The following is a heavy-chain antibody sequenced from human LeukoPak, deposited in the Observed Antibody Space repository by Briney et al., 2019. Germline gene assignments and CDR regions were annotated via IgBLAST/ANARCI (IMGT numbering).Heavy chain of an antibody. Sequence: SETLSLTCTVSGGSVSSGSYYWSWIRQPPGKALEWIGCFYYSGTTDYNPSLESRVTISVDRSKNQFSLRLRSVTQFSLELKSVTAADTAVYYCARGGLQLPDYWGQGILVTVSS. CDR1: GGSVSSGSYY. CDR3: TAADTAVYYCARGGLQLPDY. V-gene: IGHV4-61*01. J-gene: IGHJ4*02. D-gene: IGHD3-10*01. CDR2: FYYSGTT.